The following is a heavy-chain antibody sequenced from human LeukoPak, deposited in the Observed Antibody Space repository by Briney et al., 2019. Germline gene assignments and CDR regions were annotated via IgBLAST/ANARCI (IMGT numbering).Heavy chain of an antibody. CDR1: GFTFSSYT. D-gene: IGHD4-11*01. J-gene: IGHJ4*02. V-gene: IGHV3-48*01. CDR3: ARDRDYSFDY. Sequence: GGSLRLSCAVSGFTFSSYTMNWIRQVPGKGLEWVSYIGGSGSPIYYADSVKGRFTISRDNAKNSLCLQMNSLRAEDTAVYYCARDRDYSFDYWGQGTLVTVSS. CDR2: IGGSGSPI.